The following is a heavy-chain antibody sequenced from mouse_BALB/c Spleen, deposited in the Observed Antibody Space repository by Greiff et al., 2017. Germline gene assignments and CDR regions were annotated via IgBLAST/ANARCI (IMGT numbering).Heavy chain of an antibody. Sequence: EVQLQQSGTVLARPGASVKMSCKASGYSFTSYWMHWVKQRPGQGLEWIGAIYTGNSDTSYNQKFKGKAKLTAVTSASTAYMELSSLTDEDSAVLYFTRWSDAMDYWGQGTSVTVSA. V-gene: IGHV1-5*01. J-gene: IGHJ4*01. CDR3: TRWSDAMDY. CDR2: IYTGNSDT. CDR1: GYSFTSYW.